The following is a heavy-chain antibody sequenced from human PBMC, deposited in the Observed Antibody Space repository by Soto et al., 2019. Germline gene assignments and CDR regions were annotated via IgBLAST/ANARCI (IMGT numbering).Heavy chain of an antibody. CDR3: AKGSAILDYYYYGMDV. Sequence: QVQLVESGGGVVQPGRSLRLSCAASGFTFSSYGMHWVRQAPGKGLEWVAVISYDGSNKYYGDSVKGRFTISRDNSKNTLYLQMNSLRAEDTAVYYCAKGSAILDYYYYGMDVWGQGTTVTVSS. D-gene: IGHD3-3*01. J-gene: IGHJ6*02. CDR2: ISYDGSNK. V-gene: IGHV3-30*18. CDR1: GFTFSSYG.